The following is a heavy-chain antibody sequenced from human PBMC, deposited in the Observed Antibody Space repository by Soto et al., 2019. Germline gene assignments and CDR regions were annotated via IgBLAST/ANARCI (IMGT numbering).Heavy chain of an antibody. J-gene: IGHJ5*02. CDR2: IYYSGST. V-gene: IGHV4-59*08. CDR3: ARLVGATHDWFDP. Sequence: SETLSLSCTVSGGSISSYYWSWIRQPPGKGLEWIGYIYYSGSTNYNPSLKSRVTISVDTSKNQFSLKLSSVTAADTAVYYCARLVGATHDWFDPWGQGTLVTGSS. D-gene: IGHD1-26*01. CDR1: GGSISSYY.